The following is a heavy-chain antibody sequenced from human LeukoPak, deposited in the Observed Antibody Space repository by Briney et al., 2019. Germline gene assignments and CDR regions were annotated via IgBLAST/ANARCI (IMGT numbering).Heavy chain of an antibody. CDR2: ISSDASST. D-gene: IGHD5-24*01. J-gene: IGHJ4*02. CDR1: GFSFSSYW. Sequence: GGSLRLSCAASGFSFSSYWMDWVRQAPGKGLVWVSRISSDASSTNYADSVKGRFTISRDNAKNTLYLQMNSLRAEDTAVYYCAMLARMATIDDFDYWGQGTLVTVSS. V-gene: IGHV3-74*01. CDR3: AMLARMATIDDFDY.